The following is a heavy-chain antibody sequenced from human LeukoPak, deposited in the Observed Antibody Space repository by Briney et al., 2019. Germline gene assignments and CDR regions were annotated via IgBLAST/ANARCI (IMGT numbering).Heavy chain of an antibody. CDR3: ARGIGYCSSTSCRANWFDP. CDR2: INHSGST. CDR1: GGSFSGYY. J-gene: IGHJ5*02. Sequence: PSETLSLTCAVYGGSFSGYYWSWIRQPPGKGLEWIGEINHSGSTNYNPSLKSRVTISVDTSKNQFSLKLSSVTAADTAVYYCARGIGYCSSTSCRANWFDPWGQGTLVTVSS. D-gene: IGHD2-2*01. V-gene: IGHV4-34*01.